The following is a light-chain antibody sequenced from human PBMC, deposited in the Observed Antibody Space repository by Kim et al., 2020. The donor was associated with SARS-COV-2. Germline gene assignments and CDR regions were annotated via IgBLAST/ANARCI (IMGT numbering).Light chain of an antibody. Sequence: VAGGRAVRSACRGDGRRRYEASGDQQRPGQAPVLGIYGKNNRPAGIPDRFSGSSSGNTASLTITGAQAEDEADYYCNSRDSSGKKVFGGGTKLTVL. V-gene: IGLV3-19*01. CDR2: GKN. J-gene: IGLJ3*02. CDR3: NSRDSSGKKV. CDR1: GRRRYE.